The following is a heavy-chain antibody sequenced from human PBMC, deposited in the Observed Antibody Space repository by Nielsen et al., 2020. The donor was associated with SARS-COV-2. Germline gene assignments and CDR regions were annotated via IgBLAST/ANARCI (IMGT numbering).Heavy chain of an antibody. D-gene: IGHD1-26*01. Sequence: SLKISCAASGFTFDDYAMHWVRQAPGKGLEWVSGISWNSGSIGYVDSVKGRFTISRDNAKNSLYLQMNSLRAEDTALYYCASLPSDKWDYYGMDVWGQGTTVTVSS. V-gene: IGHV3-9*01. CDR1: GFTFDDYA. CDR2: ISWNSGSI. CDR3: ASLPSDKWDYYGMDV. J-gene: IGHJ6*02.